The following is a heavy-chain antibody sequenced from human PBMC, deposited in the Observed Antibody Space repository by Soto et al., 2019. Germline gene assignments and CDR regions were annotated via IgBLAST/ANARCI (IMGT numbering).Heavy chain of an antibody. CDR3: ARVGWTTVGYYFDY. CDR1: VSSIGSYY. V-gene: IGHV4-59*01. Sequence: XETLSLTCSVSVSSIGSYYWSWIRQPPGKGLDWIGYIHYSGSTKYNPSLKSRVTTSIVTSKNQFSLNLSSVTAADTAVYYCARVGWTTVGYYFDYWGQGALVTVSS. D-gene: IGHD4-17*01. J-gene: IGHJ4*02. CDR2: IHYSGST.